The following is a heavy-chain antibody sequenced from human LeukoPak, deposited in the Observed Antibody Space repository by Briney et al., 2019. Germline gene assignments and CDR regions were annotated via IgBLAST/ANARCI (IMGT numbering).Heavy chain of an antibody. V-gene: IGHV3-64D*06. J-gene: IGHJ3*02. CDR2: ISRNGGNT. CDR1: GFTFNSYP. CDR3: VKESGFMVAPNSAFDI. Sequence: PGGSLRLSCSASGFTFNSYPVHWVRQAPGKGLEYVSGISRNGGNTYYADSVKGRFTISRDNSKNTLYLQMSSLRAEDTAVYYCVKESGFMVAPNSAFDIWGQGTMVTVSS. D-gene: IGHD4/OR15-4a*01.